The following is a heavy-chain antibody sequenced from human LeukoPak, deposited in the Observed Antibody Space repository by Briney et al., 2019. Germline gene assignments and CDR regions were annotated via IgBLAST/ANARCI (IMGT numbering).Heavy chain of an antibody. D-gene: IGHD1-26*01. CDR2: ISYDGSNK. CDR3: AKHVDPSSGDY. CDR1: GFTFSSYG. Sequence: GRSLRLSCAASGFTFSSYGMHWVRQAPGKGLEWVTVISYDGSNKYYADSVKGRFTISTNNSKNTLYLQMNSLRAEDTAVYDYAKHVDPSSGDYWGQGTLVTVSS. J-gene: IGHJ4*02. V-gene: IGHV3-30*18.